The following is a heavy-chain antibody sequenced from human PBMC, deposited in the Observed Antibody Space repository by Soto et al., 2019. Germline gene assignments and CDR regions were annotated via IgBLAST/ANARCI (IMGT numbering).Heavy chain of an antibody. CDR2: ISYDGSNK. CDR3: AKDRNWNYDGAFDY. CDR1: GFTFSSYG. V-gene: IGHV3-30*18. J-gene: IGHJ4*02. D-gene: IGHD1-7*01. Sequence: GGSLRLSCAASGFTFSSYGMHWVRQAPGKGLEWVAVISYDGSNKYYADSVKGRFTISRDNSKNTLYLQMNSLRAEDTAVYYCAKDRNWNYDGAFDYWGQGTLVTVSS.